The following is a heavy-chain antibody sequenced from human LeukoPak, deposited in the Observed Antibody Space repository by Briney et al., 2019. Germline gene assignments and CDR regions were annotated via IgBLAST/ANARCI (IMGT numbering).Heavy chain of an antibody. CDR1: GSTFTSYW. Sequence: RGESLEISCQGSGSTFTSYWISGGRQVHGKGVEWMGRIDLCSSYTNYSPSFQGHVTISADKSISTAYLQWSSLKASDTAMYYCARLDPLWFGELLGAFDIWGQGTMVTVSS. CDR2: IDLCSSYT. CDR3: ARLDPLWFGELLGAFDI. D-gene: IGHD3-10*01. V-gene: IGHV5-10-1*01. J-gene: IGHJ3*02.